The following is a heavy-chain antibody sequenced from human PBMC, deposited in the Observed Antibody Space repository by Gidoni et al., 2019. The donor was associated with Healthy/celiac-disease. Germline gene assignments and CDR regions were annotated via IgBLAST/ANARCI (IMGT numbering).Heavy chain of an antibody. CDR1: GYTFTSYD. V-gene: IGHV1-8*01. J-gene: IGHJ6*02. D-gene: IGHD3-16*01. CDR3: AREVDWGWDDYYYGMDV. CDR2: MNPNSGNT. Sequence: QVQLVQSGAEVKKPGASVKVSCKASGYTFTSYDINWVRQATGQGLEWMGWMNPNSGNTGYAQKFQGRVTMTRNTSISTAYMELSSLRSEDTAVYYCAREVDWGWDDYYYGMDVWGQGTTVTVSS.